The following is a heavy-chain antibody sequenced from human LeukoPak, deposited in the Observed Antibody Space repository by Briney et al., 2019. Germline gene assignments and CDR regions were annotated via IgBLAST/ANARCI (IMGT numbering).Heavy chain of an antibody. J-gene: IGHJ6*03. CDR1: GFTFSSYV. D-gene: IGHD3-10*01. Sequence: GGSLRLSCAASGFTFSSYVMHWVRQAPGKGLEWVAIISYDGSNEYYADSVKGRFTISRDNAKNSVYLQMNSLRAEDTAVYYCAKDGYYGSGTYHPTSTDYSYYYMDVWGKGTTVTISS. CDR2: ISYDGSNE. CDR3: AKDGYYGSGTYHPTSTDYSYYYMDV. V-gene: IGHV3-30*04.